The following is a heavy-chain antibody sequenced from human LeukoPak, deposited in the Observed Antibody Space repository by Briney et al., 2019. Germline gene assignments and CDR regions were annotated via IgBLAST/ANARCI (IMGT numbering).Heavy chain of an antibody. CDR2: VNHSGST. D-gene: IGHD2-15*01. V-gene: IGHV4-34*01. Sequence: PSETLSLTCAVYGGSFSGYYWSWIRQPPGKGLEWIGEVNHSGSTNYNPSLKSRVTISVDTSKNQFSLKLSSVTAADTAVYYCARGRCSGGSCYPTYYYYYYMDVWGKGTTVTVSS. CDR3: ARGRCSGGSCYPTYYYYYYMDV. J-gene: IGHJ6*03. CDR1: GGSFSGYY.